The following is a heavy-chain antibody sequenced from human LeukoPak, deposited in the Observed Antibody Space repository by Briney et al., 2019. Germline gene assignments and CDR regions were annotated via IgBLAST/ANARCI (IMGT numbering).Heavy chain of an antibody. D-gene: IGHD2-2*01. CDR3: ARGYCSSTACPPCGY. CDR2: ISYDGSNK. V-gene: IGHV3-30*04. J-gene: IGHJ4*02. Sequence: GGSLRLSCAASGFTLSTYTIHWVRQAPGKGLEWVAVISYDGSNKYYADSVKGRFTLSRDNSKDTLYLQMDSLRAEDTAVYSCARGYCSSTACPPCGYWGQGTLVTVSS. CDR1: GFTLSTYT.